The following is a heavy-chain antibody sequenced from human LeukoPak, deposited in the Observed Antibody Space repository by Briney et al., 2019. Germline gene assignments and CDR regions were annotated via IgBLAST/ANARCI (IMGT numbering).Heavy chain of an antibody. Sequence: ASVKVSCKASGYTFTSYGISWVRQAPGQGLEWMGWISAYNGNTNYAQKLQGRVTMTTDTSTSTAYMELRSLRSDDTAVYYCARESKRYSSFRDGYDYWGQGTLVTVSS. CDR1: GYTFTSYG. CDR3: ARESKRYSSFRDGYDY. D-gene: IGHD6-13*01. V-gene: IGHV1-18*01. J-gene: IGHJ4*02. CDR2: ISAYNGNT.